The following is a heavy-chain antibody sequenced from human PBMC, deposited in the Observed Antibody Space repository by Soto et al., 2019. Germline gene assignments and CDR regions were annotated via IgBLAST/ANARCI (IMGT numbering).Heavy chain of an antibody. V-gene: IGHV1-18*04. CDR3: ARDHAGSGWFRFDY. Sequence: QVQLVQSGVEVKKPGASVKVSCKASGYTFKQYSISWVRQAPGQGLEWMGWISAYNGDTNYAQEVQGRITLSPDTSTSTAYMELRSLRSDDTAVYYCARDHAGSGWFRFDYWGQGTLVTVSS. J-gene: IGHJ4*02. D-gene: IGHD6-19*01. CDR2: ISAYNGDT. CDR1: GYTFKQYS.